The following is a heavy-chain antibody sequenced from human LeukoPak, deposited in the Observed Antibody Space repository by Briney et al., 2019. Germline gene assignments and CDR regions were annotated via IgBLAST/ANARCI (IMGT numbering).Heavy chain of an antibody. V-gene: IGHV3-53*01. CDR1: GFTLSSNY. Sequence: PGGSLRLSCAASGFTLSSNYMSWVRQAPGKGLEGVSGIYSGGSTYYTDSVKGRSTSSRDKSKNTLYLQMNSLRAEDKAVYYCASGPTRNGNPPFYYWGQGTLVTVSS. CDR2: IYSGGST. CDR3: ASGPTRNGNPPFYY. J-gene: IGHJ4*02. D-gene: IGHD1-14*01.